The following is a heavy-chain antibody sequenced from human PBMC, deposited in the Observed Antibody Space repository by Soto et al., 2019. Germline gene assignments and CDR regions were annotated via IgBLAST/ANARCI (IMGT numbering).Heavy chain of an antibody. CDR2: IYPGDSDT. CDR3: ARLGTTSADYGELDY. V-gene: IGHV5-51*01. Sequence: GESLKISCKGSGYSFTSYWIGWVRQMPGKGLEWMGIIYPGDSDTRYSPSFQGQVTISADKSISTAYLQWSSLKASDTAMYYCARLGTTSADYGELDYWGQGTLVTVSS. CDR1: GYSFTSYW. D-gene: IGHD4-17*01. J-gene: IGHJ4*02.